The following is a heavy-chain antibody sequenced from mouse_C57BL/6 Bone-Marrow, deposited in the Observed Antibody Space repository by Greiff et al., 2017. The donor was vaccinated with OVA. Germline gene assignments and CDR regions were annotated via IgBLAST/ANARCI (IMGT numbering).Heavy chain of an antibody. V-gene: IGHV5-4*01. D-gene: IGHD4-1*01. CDR1: GFTFSSYA. Sequence: EVQGVESGGGLVKPGGSLKLSCAASGFTFSSYAMSWVRQTPEKRLEWVATISDGGSYTYYPDNVKGRFTISRDNAKNNLYLQMSHLKSEDTAMYYCARELGIDYWGQGTTLTVSS. CDR3: ARELGIDY. J-gene: IGHJ2*01. CDR2: ISDGGSYT.